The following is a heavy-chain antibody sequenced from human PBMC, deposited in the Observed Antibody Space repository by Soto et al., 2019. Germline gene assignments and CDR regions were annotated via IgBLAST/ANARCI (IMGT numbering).Heavy chain of an antibody. J-gene: IGHJ4*02. CDR1: GLTFNIYG. Sequence: GGSLRLSCAASGLTFNIYGMSWVRQAPGKGLEWVSSISVGGGSTYYADSLKGRFTISRDNSKNTLYLQMNSLIAEDTAVYYCAKLGYCSSMSCPTFDYWGQGTLVTVSS. D-gene: IGHD2-2*01. CDR3: AKLGYCSSMSCPTFDY. CDR2: ISVGGGST. V-gene: IGHV3-23*01.